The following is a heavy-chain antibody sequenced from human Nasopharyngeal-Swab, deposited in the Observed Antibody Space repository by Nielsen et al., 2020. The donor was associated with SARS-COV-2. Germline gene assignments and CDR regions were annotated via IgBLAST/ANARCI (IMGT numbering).Heavy chain of an antibody. CDR2: IYHSGST. CDR3: AKGSYYPSYYFDY. D-gene: IGHD1-26*01. J-gene: IGHJ4*02. Sequence: SETLSLTCAVSGGSISSSNWWSWVRQPPGKGLEWIGEIYHSGSTNYNPSLKSRVTISVDTSKNQFSLKLSSVTAADTAVYYCAKGSYYPSYYFDYWGQGALVSVSS. V-gene: IGHV4-4*02. CDR1: GGSISSSNW.